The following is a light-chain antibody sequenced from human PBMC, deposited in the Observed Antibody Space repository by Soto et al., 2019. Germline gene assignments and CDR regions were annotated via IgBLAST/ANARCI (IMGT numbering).Light chain of an antibody. J-gene: IGKJ1*01. Sequence: EIVLTQSPATLSLSPGERATLSCRASQSVSSYLAWYQQKPGQAPRLLIYDASNRATGIPARFSGSGSGTDFTLTISSLEPEDFAVYYCQQSSNWPPVGFGQGTKVEIK. V-gene: IGKV3-11*01. CDR3: QQSSNWPPVG. CDR1: QSVSSY. CDR2: DAS.